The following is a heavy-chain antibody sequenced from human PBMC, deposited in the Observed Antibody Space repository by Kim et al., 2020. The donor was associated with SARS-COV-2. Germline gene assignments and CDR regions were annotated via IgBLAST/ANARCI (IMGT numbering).Heavy chain of an antibody. V-gene: IGHV3-30*18. Sequence: GGSLRLSCAASGFTFSSYGMHWVRQAPGKGLEWVAAISYDGSNKYYADSVKGRFTISRDNSKNTLYLQMNSLRAEDTAVYYCAKSYCSSTSCPPSDVWGQGNTVTVSS. CDR1: GFTFSSYG. CDR3: AKSYCSSTSCPPSDV. J-gene: IGHJ6*02. CDR2: ISYDGSNK. D-gene: IGHD2-2*01.